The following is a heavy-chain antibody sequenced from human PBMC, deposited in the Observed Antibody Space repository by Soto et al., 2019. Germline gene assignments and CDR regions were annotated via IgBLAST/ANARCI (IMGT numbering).Heavy chain of an antibody. D-gene: IGHD3-16*01. V-gene: IGHV1-3*01. CDR3: ARDLGGFMDV. CDR1: GYTFTGYA. CDR2: INAGNGNT. J-gene: IGHJ6*02. Sequence: ASVKVSCKASGYTFTGYAMHWVRQAPGQRLEWMGWINAGNGNTKYSQKFQGRVTMTTDTSTSTAYMELRSLRSDDTAVYYCARDLGGFMDVWGQGTTVTVSS.